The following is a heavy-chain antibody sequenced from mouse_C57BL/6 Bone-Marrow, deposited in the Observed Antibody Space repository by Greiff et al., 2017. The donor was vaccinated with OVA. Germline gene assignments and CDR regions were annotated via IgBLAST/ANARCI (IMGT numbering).Heavy chain of an antibody. V-gene: IGHV5-6*01. D-gene: IGHD2-5*01. CDR1: GFTFSSYG. Sequence: VQLQQSGGDLVKPGGSLKLSCAASGFTFSSYGMSWVRQTPDKRLEWVATISSGGSYTYYPDSVKGRFTISRDNAKNTLYLQMSSLKSEDTAMYYCASPYYSTAWFAYWGQGTLVTVSA. CDR3: ASPYYSTAWFAY. J-gene: IGHJ3*01. CDR2: ISSGGSYT.